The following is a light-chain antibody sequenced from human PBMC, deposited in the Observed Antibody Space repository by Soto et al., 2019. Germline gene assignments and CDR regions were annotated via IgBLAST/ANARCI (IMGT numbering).Light chain of an antibody. CDR2: EVS. V-gene: IGLV2-14*01. J-gene: IGLJ1*01. CDR3: LSYTTSSSYV. Sequence: QSVLTQPASVSGSPGQSITISCTGTSSDVGAYNRVSWYQQHSGKAPKLMIYEVSNRPSGVSIRFSGSKSGNTASLTISGLQAEDEADYYCLSYTTSSSYVFGTGTKLTAL. CDR1: SSDVGAYNR.